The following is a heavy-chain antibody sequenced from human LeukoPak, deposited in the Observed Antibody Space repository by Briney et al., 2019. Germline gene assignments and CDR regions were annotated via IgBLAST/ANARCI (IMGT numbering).Heavy chain of an antibody. CDR1: GYTFTGYY. CDR2: INPNSGGT. D-gene: IGHD2-2*01. Sequence: ASVNVSCKASGYTFTGYYMHWVRQAPGQGLEWMGWINPNSGGTNYAQKFQGWVTMTRDTSISTAYMELSRLRSDDTAVYYCARDQRPLGYCSSTSCPTFDPWGQGTLVTVSS. CDR3: ARDQRPLGYCSSTSCPTFDP. V-gene: IGHV1-2*04. J-gene: IGHJ5*02.